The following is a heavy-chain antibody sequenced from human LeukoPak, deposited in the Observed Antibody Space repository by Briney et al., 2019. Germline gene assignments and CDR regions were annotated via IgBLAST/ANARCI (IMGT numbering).Heavy chain of an antibody. Sequence: GSLRLSCEASGFTFSSYSMNWVRQAPGKGLEWIGEIYHSGSTNYSPSLKSRVAISVDTSKTQFYLKLKSVTAADTGVYFCARRLDDFIDGEGLHYWFDLWGQGTLVTDSS. V-gene: IGHV4-34*01. CDR2: IYHSGST. CDR1: GFTFSSYS. J-gene: IGHJ5*02. CDR3: ARRLDDFIDGEGLHYWFDL. D-gene: IGHD3-10*01.